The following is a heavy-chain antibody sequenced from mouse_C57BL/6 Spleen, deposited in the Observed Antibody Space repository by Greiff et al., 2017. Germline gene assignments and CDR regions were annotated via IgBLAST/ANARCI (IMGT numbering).Heavy chain of an antibody. CDR1: GFTFSSYA. V-gene: IGHV5-4*01. Sequence: EVQLQESGGGLVKPGGSLKLSCAASGFTFSSYAMSWVRQTPEKRLEWVATISDGGSYTYYPDNVKGRFTISRDNAKNNLYLQMSHLKSEDTAMYYCAREGGFPIAYWGQGTLVTVSA. CDR3: AREGGFPIAY. CDR2: ISDGGSYT. J-gene: IGHJ3*01.